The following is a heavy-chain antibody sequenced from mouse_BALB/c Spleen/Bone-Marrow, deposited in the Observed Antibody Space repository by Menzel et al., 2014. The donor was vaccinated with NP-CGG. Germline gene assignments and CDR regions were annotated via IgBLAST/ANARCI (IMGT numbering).Heavy chain of an antibody. Sequence: LQQPGSALVRPGASVKLSCKASGYTFTSYWMHWVKRRHGQGLEWIGNIYPGSGSTNYDEKFKSKGTLTVDTSSSTAYMHLSSLTSEDSAVYYCTRERHYYGYVGAMDYWGQGTSVPLSS. D-gene: IGHD1-2*01. CDR3: TRERHYYGYVGAMDY. J-gene: IGHJ4*01. CDR1: GYTFTSYW. V-gene: IGHV1S22*01. CDR2: IYPGSGST.